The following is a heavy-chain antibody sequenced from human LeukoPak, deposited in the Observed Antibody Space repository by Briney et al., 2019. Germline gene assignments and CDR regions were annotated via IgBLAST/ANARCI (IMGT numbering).Heavy chain of an antibody. CDR1: GGTFSSYT. J-gene: IGHJ4*02. CDR2: SIPILGIA. CDR3: ARGGYYYDSSGYYPFDY. V-gene: IGHV1-69*02. D-gene: IGHD3-22*01. Sequence: GSSVKVSCKASGGTFSSYTISWVRQAPGQGLEWRGRSIPILGIANYAQKFQGRVTITADKSTSTAYMELSSLRSEDTAVYYCARGGYYYDSSGYYPFDYWGQGTLVTVSS.